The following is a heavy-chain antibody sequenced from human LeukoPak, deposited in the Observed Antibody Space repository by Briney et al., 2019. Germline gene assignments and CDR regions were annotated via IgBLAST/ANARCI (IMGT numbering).Heavy chain of an antibody. Sequence: PSETLSLTCTVSGGSISSYCWSWIRQPPGKGLEWIGFIYYSGSTNYSPSLKCRVTISVDTSKNQFSLKLTSVTAADTAVYYCARHGNGAFDIWGQGTMVTVSS. CDR3: ARHGNGAFDI. CDR1: GGSISSYC. V-gene: IGHV4-59*08. D-gene: IGHD1-1*01. CDR2: IYYSGST. J-gene: IGHJ3*02.